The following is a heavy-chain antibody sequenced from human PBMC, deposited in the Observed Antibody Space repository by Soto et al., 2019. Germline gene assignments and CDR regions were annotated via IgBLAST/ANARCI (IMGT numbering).Heavy chain of an antibody. CDR3: ARDQGTMIVVAPI. CDR2: IYYSGST. J-gene: IGHJ3*02. V-gene: IGHV4-31*03. D-gene: IGHD3-22*01. Sequence: SETLSLTCTVSGYSISSGGYYCSWIRQHPGKGLEWIGYIYYSGSTYYNPSLKSRVTISVDTSKNQFSLKLSSVTAADTAVYYCARDQGTMIVVAPIWGQGTMVTVSS. CDR1: GYSISSGGYY.